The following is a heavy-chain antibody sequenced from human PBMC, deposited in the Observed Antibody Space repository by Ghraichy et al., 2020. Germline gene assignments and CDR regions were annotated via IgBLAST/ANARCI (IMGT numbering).Heavy chain of an antibody. J-gene: IGHJ6*02. CDR3: AKDSSGWYASLSYFYYGMDV. Sequence: GSLRLSCAASGFTFSNFGMHWVRQAPGKGLEWVALISYDGSKKYYTDSVKGRFTISRDNSKNTLYLQMNSLRAEDTAIYYCAKDSSGWYASLSYFYYGMDVWSQGTTVTVSS. V-gene: IGHV3-30*18. CDR2: ISYDGSKK. D-gene: IGHD6-19*01. CDR1: GFTFSNFG.